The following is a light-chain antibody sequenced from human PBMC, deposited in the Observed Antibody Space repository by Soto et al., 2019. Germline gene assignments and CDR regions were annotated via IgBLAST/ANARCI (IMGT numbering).Light chain of an antibody. CDR3: KQYYSTPGT. Sequence: DIAMTQSPDSLAVSLGERATLNCKSSQSVLYSSNNKNYLAWYQQKPGQPPKLLIYWASTRESGVPDRFSGSGSGTDFTLTISSLQAEDVAVYYCKQYYSTPGTFGGGTKVEIK. V-gene: IGKV4-1*01. J-gene: IGKJ4*01. CDR2: WAS. CDR1: QSVLYSSNNKNY.